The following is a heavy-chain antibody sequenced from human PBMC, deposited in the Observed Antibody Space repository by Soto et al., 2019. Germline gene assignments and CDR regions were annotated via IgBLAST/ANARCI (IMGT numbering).Heavy chain of an antibody. CDR2: INHRGST. CDR1: GGSLTGYY. D-gene: IGHD6-25*01. CDR3: ARHEAGWYFDS. Sequence: SETLSLTCGVSGGSLTGYYWSWIRQPPGKGLEWIGEINHRGSTNYNPSVRSGVTISLDTSKNQFSLKLRSVTAADTAVYYCARHEAGWYFDSWGQGTLVTVSS. J-gene: IGHJ4*02. V-gene: IGHV4-34*01.